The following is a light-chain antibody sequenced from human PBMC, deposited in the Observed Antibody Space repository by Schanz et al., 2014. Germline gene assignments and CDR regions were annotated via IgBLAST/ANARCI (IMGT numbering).Light chain of an antibody. CDR2: DVN. CDR3: CSYAGFNTVI. Sequence: QSALTQPASVSGSPGQSITISCTGTSSDVGGYNYVSWYQQHPGKAPKLMIYDVNDRPSGVSNRFSGSKSGNTASLTISGLQADDEADYYCCSYAGFNTVIFGGGTKLTVL. J-gene: IGLJ2*01. V-gene: IGLV2-14*03. CDR1: SSDVGGYNY.